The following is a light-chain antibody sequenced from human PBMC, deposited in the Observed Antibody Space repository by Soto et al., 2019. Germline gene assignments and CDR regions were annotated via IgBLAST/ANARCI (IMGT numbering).Light chain of an antibody. CDR3: QQYNNWPPIT. CDR1: QAISSN. Sequence: EIVMTQSPATLSVSRVERATLSFRANQAISSNLAWYQQKPGQAPRLLIYGASTRATGIPARFSGSGSGTEFTLTISSLQSEDFAVYYCQQYNNWPPITFGQGTRLEIK. CDR2: GAS. V-gene: IGKV3-15*01. J-gene: IGKJ5*01.